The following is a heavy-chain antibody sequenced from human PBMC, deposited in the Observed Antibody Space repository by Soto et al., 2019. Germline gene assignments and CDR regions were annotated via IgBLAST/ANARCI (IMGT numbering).Heavy chain of an antibody. J-gene: IGHJ6*02. CDR2: IIPIFGTA. CDR1: GGTFSSYA. V-gene: IGHV1-69*12. Sequence: QVQLVQSGAEVKKPGSSVKVSCKASGGTFSSYAISWVRQAPGQGLEWMGGIIPIFGTANYAPKFQGRGTITADESTSTGYMELSSLRSEDTAVYYCARSITGTVSYYYGMDVWGQGTRVTVSS. D-gene: IGHD1-20*01. CDR3: ARSITGTVSYYYGMDV.